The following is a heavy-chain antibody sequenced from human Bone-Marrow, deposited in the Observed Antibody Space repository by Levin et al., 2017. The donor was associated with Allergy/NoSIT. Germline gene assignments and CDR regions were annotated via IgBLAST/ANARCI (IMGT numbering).Heavy chain of an antibody. CDR3: ARDRGYDFWSGYKYDDYYYYYMDV. Sequence: GESLKISCKASGYTFTSYGISWVRQAPGQGLEWMGWISAYNGNTNYAQKLQGRVTMTTDTSTSTAYMELRSLRSDDTAVYYCARDRGYDFWSGYKYDDYYYYYMDVWGKGTTVTVSS. V-gene: IGHV1-18*01. D-gene: IGHD3-3*01. J-gene: IGHJ6*03. CDR2: ISAYNGNT. CDR1: GYTFTSYG.